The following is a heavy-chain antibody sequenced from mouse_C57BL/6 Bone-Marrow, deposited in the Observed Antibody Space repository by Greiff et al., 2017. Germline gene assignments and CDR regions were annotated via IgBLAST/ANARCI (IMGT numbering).Heavy chain of an antibody. J-gene: IGHJ3*01. D-gene: IGHD2-4*01. CDR1: GYTFTSSG. V-gene: IGHV1-81*01. Sequence: VQLQQSGAELARPGASVKLSCKASGYTFTSSGLSWVKQRTGQGLEWIGEFYPSSGNTYYNEKFKGKATLTVDKSSSTAYMERLSRTSEDSAVYFCARGEYEYDAIFAYWGQGTLVTVSA. CDR2: FYPSSGNT. CDR3: ARGEYEYDAIFAY.